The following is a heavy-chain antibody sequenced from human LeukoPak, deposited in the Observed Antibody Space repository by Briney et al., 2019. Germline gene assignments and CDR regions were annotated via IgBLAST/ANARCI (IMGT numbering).Heavy chain of an antibody. J-gene: IGHJ4*02. CDR1: GYTLTELS. CDR3: TGGRTWSLFDY. CDR2: FDPEDGET. V-gene: IGHV1-24*01. D-gene: IGHD1-1*01. Sequence: ASVKVSCKVSGYTLTELSMHWVRHAPAKGLEWMGGFDPEDGETFYAQKFQGRVTMTEDTSTDTTYMEVSSLRSEDTAVYYCTGGRTWSLFDYWGQGTLVTVSS.